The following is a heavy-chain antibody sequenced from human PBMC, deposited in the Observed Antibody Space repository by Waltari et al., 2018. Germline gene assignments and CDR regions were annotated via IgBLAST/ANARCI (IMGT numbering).Heavy chain of an antibody. J-gene: IGHJ3*02. CDR1: GSTFRSYA. CDR2: IIPIFGTA. D-gene: IGHD6-19*01. Sequence: VQLVPSGASVKKPGSSMKVSCKASGSTFRSYAIPWLLQAPAQGLEWMGGIIPIFGTANYAQKCQGRVTITADESTSTAYMELSSLRSEDTAVYYCARDQAWVVTGSDAFDIWGQGTMVTVSS. CDR3: ARDQAWVVTGSDAFDI. V-gene: IGHV1-69*12.